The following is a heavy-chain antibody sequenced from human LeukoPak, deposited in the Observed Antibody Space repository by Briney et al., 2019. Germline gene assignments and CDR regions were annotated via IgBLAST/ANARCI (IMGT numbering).Heavy chain of an antibody. CDR3: ARDPYYYDSSGYRYFDY. CDR1: GYTFTSYG. D-gene: IGHD3-22*01. CDR2: INPNSGGT. Sequence: ASVKVSCKASGYTFTSYGISWVRQAPGQGLEWMGWINPNSGGTNYAQKFQGWVTMTRDTSISTAYMELSRLRSDDTAVYYCARDPYYYDSSGYRYFDYWGQGTLVTVSS. J-gene: IGHJ4*02. V-gene: IGHV1-2*04.